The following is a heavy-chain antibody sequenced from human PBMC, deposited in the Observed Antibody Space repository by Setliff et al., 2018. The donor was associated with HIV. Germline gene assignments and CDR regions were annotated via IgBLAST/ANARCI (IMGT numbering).Heavy chain of an antibody. CDR3: ARVPNWGSAPFAYDV. J-gene: IGHJ3*01. D-gene: IGHD7-27*01. CDR1: GGSISGHY. CDR2: ILDSGST. Sequence: SETLSLTCTVSGGSISGHYWSWIRQLPGKGLEWIGYILDSGSTYYNPSLRGRLSMSIDTSANQFSVELTSVTAADTALYFCARVPNWGSAPFAYDVWGLGTMVTVSS. V-gene: IGHV4-31*03.